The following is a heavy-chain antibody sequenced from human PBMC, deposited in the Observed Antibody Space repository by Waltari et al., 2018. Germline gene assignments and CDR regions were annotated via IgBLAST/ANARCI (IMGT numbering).Heavy chain of an antibody. V-gene: IGHV3-23*01. CDR3: ARGSGVDS. J-gene: IGHJ4*02. CDR1: GFTFSTYV. Sequence: EVQLLESGGGLVQPGGSLRLSCAASGFTFSTYVMNWVRQAPGKVLEWVSSISDAGGIINYADSVKGRFTISRDNSKNTLYLQMNSLRVDDTAVYYCARGSGVDSWGQGTLVTISS. CDR2: ISDAGGII. D-gene: IGHD7-27*01.